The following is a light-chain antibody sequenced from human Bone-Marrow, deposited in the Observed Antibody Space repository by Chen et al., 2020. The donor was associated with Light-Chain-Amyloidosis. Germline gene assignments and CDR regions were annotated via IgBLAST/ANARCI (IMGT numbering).Light chain of an antibody. CDR2: EDE. V-gene: IGLV6-57*01. J-gene: IGLJ3*02. Sequence: NFMLTQPHSVSESPGKTVIISCTRSSGSIATHYVQWYQQRPGSSPTTVIYEDEQRPSGVPDRLSGSIDRSSNSASLTISGLKTEDEADYYCQSYQGSSQGVFGGGTKLTVL. CDR3: QSYQGSSQGV. CDR1: SGSIATHY.